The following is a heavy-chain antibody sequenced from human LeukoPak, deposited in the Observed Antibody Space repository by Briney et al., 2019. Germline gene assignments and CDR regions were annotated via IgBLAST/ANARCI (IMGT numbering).Heavy chain of an antibody. CDR3: ASSPLYGSGSYYNG. V-gene: IGHV3-9*01. J-gene: IGHJ4*02. D-gene: IGHD3-10*01. CDR1: GFTLDDYA. CDR2: ISWDSGNL. Sequence: GGSLRLSCAASGFTLDDYAMHWVRQAPGKGLEWVSGISWDSGNLGYADSVKGRFTISRDNAKNSLYLQMNSLRAEDTAFYYCASSPLYGSGSYYNGWGQGTLVTVSS.